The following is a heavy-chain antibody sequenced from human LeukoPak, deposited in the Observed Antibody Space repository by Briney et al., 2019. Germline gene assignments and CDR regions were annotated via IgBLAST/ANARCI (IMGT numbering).Heavy chain of an antibody. V-gene: IGHV1-8*03. Sequence: ASVKVSCKASGYTFTNYHINWVRQAPGQGLEWMGWINPNTDDRGYTQRFQGRVTITRDTSRTTAYMELRSLRSEDTAVYFCARTTSFTASGYDYWGQGTLVTVSS. CDR2: INPNTDDR. CDR3: ARTTSFTASGYDY. D-gene: IGHD6-25*01. CDR1: GYTFTNYH. J-gene: IGHJ4*02.